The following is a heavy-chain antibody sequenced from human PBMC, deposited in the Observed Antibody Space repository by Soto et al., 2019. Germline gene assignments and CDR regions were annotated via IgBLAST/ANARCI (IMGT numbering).Heavy chain of an antibody. CDR1: GNTFTGYY. J-gene: IGHJ6*02. CDR2: IDPNSGGT. Sequence: ASVKVSCKPSGNTFTGYYMHWVRQAPGQGLEWMGRIDPNSGGTNYAQKFQGRVTMTRDTSISTAYMELSRLRSDDTAVYYCASHGRDDSPLDVWGQGTTVTAP. D-gene: IGHD1-1*01. V-gene: IGHV1-2*02. CDR3: ASHGRDDSPLDV.